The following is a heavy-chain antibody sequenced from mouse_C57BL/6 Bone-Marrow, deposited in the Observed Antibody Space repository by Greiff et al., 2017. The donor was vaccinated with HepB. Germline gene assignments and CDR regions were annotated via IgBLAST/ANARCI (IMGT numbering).Heavy chain of an antibody. CDR3: ARSGRLRRLYYFDY. CDR1: GYTFTDYN. CDR2: INPNNGGT. D-gene: IGHD2-4*01. J-gene: IGHJ2*01. Sequence: VQLKQSGPELVKPGASVKIPCKASGYTFTDYNMDWVKQSHGKSLEWIGDINPNNGGTIYNQKFKGKATLTVDKSSSTAYMELRSLTSEDTAVYYCARSGRLRRLYYFDYWGQGTTLTVSS. V-gene: IGHV1-18*01.